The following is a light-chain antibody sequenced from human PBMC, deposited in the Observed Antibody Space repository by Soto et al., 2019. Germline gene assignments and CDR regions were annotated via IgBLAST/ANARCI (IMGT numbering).Light chain of an antibody. CDR1: QSISNY. V-gene: IGKV1-39*01. Sequence: DIHMTQAPSSLSASVGDRVTITCRASQSISNYVNCYQQKSGQAHKLLIYAASSLRSGEPSRFSGTGSGTDFTPTITRLQPEYFANYHCQQSYSTPPTFGQGTKLEIK. CDR2: AAS. CDR3: QQSYSTPPT. J-gene: IGKJ2*01.